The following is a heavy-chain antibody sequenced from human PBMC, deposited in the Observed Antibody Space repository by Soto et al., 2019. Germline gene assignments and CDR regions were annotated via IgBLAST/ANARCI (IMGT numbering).Heavy chain of an antibody. Sequence: SVKVSCKASGGTFSSYAISWVRQAPGQGLEWMGGIIPIFGTANYAQKFQGRVTITADESTSTAYMELSSLRSEETAVYYCARDKGVLRFLEWSIFDYWGQGTLVTVSS. CDR2: IIPIFGTA. CDR1: GGTFSSYA. CDR3: ARDKGVLRFLEWSIFDY. D-gene: IGHD3-3*01. V-gene: IGHV1-69*13. J-gene: IGHJ4*02.